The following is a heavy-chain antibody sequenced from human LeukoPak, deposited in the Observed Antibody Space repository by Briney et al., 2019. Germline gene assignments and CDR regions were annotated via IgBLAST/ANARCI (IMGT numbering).Heavy chain of an antibody. J-gene: IGHJ4*02. V-gene: IGHV3-11*01. D-gene: IGHD3-3*01. CDR1: GFTISDYY. CDR2: ISSSGGAI. Sequence: GGSLRLSCAASGFTISDYYMSWIRQVPGKGLGWVSYISSSGGAIYYADSVKGRFSISRDNAKNSLYLQMNSLRAEDTAVYYCAREREGVLLEWLLEYWGQGTLVTVSS. CDR3: AREREGVLLEWLLEY.